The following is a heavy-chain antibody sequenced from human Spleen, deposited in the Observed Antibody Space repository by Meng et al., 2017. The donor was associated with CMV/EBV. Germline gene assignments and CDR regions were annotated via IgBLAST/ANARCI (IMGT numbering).Heavy chain of an antibody. CDR3: ARKPAAILNWYFDL. D-gene: IGHD2-2*02. CDR2: INQSGST. Sequence: SQTLSLTCAVYGGHFSGYYWSWIRQPPGKGLEWIGEINQSGSTKYNPTLKSRVTISLDTSKKQFSLKLTSVTAADTAVYYCARKPAAILNWYFDLWGRGTLVTVSS. J-gene: IGHJ2*01. V-gene: IGHV4-34*01. CDR1: GGHFSGYY.